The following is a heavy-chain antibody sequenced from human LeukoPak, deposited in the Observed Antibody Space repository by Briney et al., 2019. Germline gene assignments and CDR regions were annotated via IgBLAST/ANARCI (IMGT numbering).Heavy chain of an antibody. CDR3: ALAVAGIFDY. CDR2: IYYSGST. V-gene: IGHV4-39*01. J-gene: IGHJ4*02. D-gene: IGHD6-19*01. Sequence: SETLSLTCTVSGGSISSSSYYWGWIRQPPGKGLEWIGSIYYSGSTYYNPSLKSRVTISVDTSKNQFSLKLSSVTAADTAVYCCALAVAGIFDYWGQGTLVTVSS. CDR1: GGSISSSSYY.